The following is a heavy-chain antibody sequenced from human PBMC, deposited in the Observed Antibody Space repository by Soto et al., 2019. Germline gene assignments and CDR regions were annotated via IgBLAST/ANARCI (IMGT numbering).Heavy chain of an antibody. Sequence: QVQLVESGGGVVQPGRSLRLSCAASGFTFSSYGMHWVRQAPGKGLEWVSAISYDGSNQYYADSVKGRFTISRDNSKNTLYQQMNSLRAEDTAVYYCAKDLYGSGSGFDYWGQGTLVTVSS. V-gene: IGHV3-30*18. D-gene: IGHD3-10*01. CDR2: ISYDGSNQ. J-gene: IGHJ4*02. CDR1: GFTFSSYG. CDR3: AKDLYGSGSGFDY.